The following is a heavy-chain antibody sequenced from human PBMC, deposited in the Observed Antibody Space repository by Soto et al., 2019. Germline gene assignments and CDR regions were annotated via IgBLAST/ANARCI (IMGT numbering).Heavy chain of an antibody. CDR3: ERVYIYWYLDL. CDR1: GGSISSGGYY. J-gene: IGHJ2*01. CDR2: VYYRGST. Sequence: QVQLQESGPGLVKPSQTLSLTCTVSGGSISSGGYYWSWIRQHPGKGLEWIGYVYYRGSTYYNPSLKSRVTISVDTSKNQFALKLSSVTAADTAVYYCERVYIYWYLDLWGRGTLVTVSS. D-gene: IGHD1-1*01. V-gene: IGHV4-31*03.